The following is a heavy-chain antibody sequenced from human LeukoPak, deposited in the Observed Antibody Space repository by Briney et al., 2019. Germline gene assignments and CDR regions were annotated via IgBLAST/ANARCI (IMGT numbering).Heavy chain of an antibody. CDR3: ARESGAGSYGMDV. V-gene: IGHV1-18*04. J-gene: IGHJ6*02. CDR2: ISAYNGNT. D-gene: IGHD3-10*01. Sequence: ASVKVSCKASGYTFTGYYMHWVRQAPGQGLEWMGWISAYNGNTNYAQKLQGRVTMTTDTSTSTAYMELRGLRSDDTAVYYCARESGAGSYGMDVWGQGTTVTVSS. CDR1: GYTFTGYY.